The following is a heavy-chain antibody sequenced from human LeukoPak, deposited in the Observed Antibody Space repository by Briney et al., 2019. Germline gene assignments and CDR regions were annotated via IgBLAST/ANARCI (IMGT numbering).Heavy chain of an antibody. CDR1: GGSISSSSYY. V-gene: IGHV4-39*02. D-gene: IGHD6-19*01. Sequence: SETLSLTCTVSGGSISSSSYYWGWIRQPPGKGLEWIGSIYYSGSTYYNPSLNSRVTISVDTSKNQFSLKLSSVTAADTAVYYCARERAPGYSSGFDGRRWQDRRDHTPKIDTGYYYMDVWGKGTTVTVSS. CDR3: ARERAPGYSSGFDGRRWQDRRDHTPKIDTGYYYMDV. J-gene: IGHJ6*03. CDR2: IYYSGST.